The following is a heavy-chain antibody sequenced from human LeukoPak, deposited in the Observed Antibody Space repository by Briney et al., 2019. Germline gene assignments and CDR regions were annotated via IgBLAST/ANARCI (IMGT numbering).Heavy chain of an antibody. D-gene: IGHD3-10*01. Sequence: PGGSLRLSCVASGFTFGDYGIHWVRQAPGKGLAWVAFIRFDGTKEDYIDSVKGRFTISRDNSKNTMYLQMNSLRAEDTAVYYCEKDRGDSFDDWGQGTLVTVSS. CDR2: IRFDGTKE. J-gene: IGHJ4*02. CDR3: EKDRGDSFDD. V-gene: IGHV3-30*02. CDR1: GFTFGDYG.